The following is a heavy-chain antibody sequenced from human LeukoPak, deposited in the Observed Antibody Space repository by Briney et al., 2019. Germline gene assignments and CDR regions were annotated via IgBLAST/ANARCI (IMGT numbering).Heavy chain of an antibody. CDR1: GGSTSSSSYS. CDR2: IYYSGST. D-gene: IGHD3-9*01. J-gene: IGHJ5*02. V-gene: IGHV4-39*01. Sequence: SETLSLTCTVSGGSTSSSSYSWGWIRQPPGKGLEWIGSIYYSGSTYYNPSLKSRVTISVDTSKNQFSLKLSSVTAADTAVYYCARHGGYTYYDILTGTDPFDPWGQGTLVTVSS. CDR3: ARHGGYTYYDILTGTDPFDP.